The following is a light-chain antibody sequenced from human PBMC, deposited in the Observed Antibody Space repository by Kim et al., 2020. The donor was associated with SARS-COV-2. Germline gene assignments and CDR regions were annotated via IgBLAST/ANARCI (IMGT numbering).Light chain of an antibody. J-gene: IGKJ4*01. CDR3: LQDNSYPLT. CDR1: QGIKND. Sequence: AIQMTQSPSSLSAYVGDRVTITCRASQGIKNDLAWYQQKPGKAPKLLIYAISILQGGVPSRFGGSGSGTDFTLTISSLQPEDFATYYCLQDNSYPLTFGGGTKVDIK. V-gene: IGKV1-6*01. CDR2: AIS.